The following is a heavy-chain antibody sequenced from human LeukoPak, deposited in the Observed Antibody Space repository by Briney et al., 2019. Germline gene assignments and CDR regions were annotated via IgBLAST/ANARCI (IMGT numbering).Heavy chain of an antibody. CDR3: ASPLRYFGGLNAPLGY. CDR2: ISSNGGST. Sequence: SGGSLRLSCAASGFTFSSYAMHWVRQAPGKGLEYVSAISSNGGSTYYANSVKGRFTISRDNSKNTLYLQMGSLRAEDMAVYYCASPLRYFGGLNAPLGYWGQGTLVTVSS. J-gene: IGHJ4*02. D-gene: IGHD3-9*01. CDR1: GFTFSSYA. V-gene: IGHV3-64*01.